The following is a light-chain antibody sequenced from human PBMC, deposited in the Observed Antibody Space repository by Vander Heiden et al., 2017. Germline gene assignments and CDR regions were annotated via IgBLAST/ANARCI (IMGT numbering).Light chain of an antibody. CDR1: SGSIASNY. CDR2: EDN. J-gene: IGLJ3*02. V-gene: IGLV6-57*01. CDR3: QSYDSSNLWV. Sequence: NFMLTQPHSVSESPGQTVTISCTRSSGSIASNYVQWYQQRPGSSPTTVIYEDNQRPSGVPGRFSGSIDSSSNAASLTISGLKTEDEADYYCQSYDSSNLWVFGGGTKLTVL.